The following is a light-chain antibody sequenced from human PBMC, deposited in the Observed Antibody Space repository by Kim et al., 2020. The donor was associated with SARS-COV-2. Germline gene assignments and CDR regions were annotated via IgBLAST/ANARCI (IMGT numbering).Light chain of an antibody. CDR3: CSYAHTTTSVL. Sequence: QSALTQPASVSGSPGQSITISCTGTSSDVGGYNLVSWYQQHPGEAPKLIIFEVTKRPSGVSTRFSASKSGNTASLTISGLQAEDEADYFCCSYAHTTTSVLFGGGTQLTVL. V-gene: IGLV2-23*02. CDR2: EVT. J-gene: IGLJ2*01. CDR1: SSDVGGYNL.